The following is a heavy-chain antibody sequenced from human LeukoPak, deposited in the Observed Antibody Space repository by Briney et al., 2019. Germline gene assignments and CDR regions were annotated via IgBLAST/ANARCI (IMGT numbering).Heavy chain of an antibody. J-gene: IGHJ4*02. CDR2: IWYGGSNK. Sequence: PGGSLRLSCAASGFTFSSYGMHWVRQAPGKGLEWVSVIWYGGSNKYYADSVKGRFTISRDNSKNTLYLQMNSLRAEDTAVYYCAKEFGDRPRVGYFDYWGQGTLVTVSS. CDR3: AKEFGDRPRVGYFDY. CDR1: GFTFSSYG. D-gene: IGHD3-16*01. V-gene: IGHV3-30*02.